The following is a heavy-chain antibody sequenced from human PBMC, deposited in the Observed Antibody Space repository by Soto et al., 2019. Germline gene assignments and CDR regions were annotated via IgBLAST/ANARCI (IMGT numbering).Heavy chain of an antibody. J-gene: IGHJ3*02. CDR2: ISYDGSNK. CDR1: GFTFSSYG. D-gene: IGHD4-17*01. Sequence: QVQLVESGGGVVQPGRSLRLSCAASGFTFSSYGMHWVRQAPGKGLEWVAVISYDGSNKYYADSVKGRFTISRDNSKNTLYLQMNSLRAEGTAVYYCAKGGDYGGNSKADNAFDIWGQGTMVTVSS. V-gene: IGHV3-30*18. CDR3: AKGGDYGGNSKADNAFDI.